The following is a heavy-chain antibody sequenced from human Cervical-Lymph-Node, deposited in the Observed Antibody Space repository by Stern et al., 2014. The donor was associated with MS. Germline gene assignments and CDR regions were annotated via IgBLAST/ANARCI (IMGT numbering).Heavy chain of an antibody. CDR2: IYYSGST. Sequence: QVQLQESGPGLVKPSETLSLTCTVSGGSISSSSYYWGWIRQPPGKGLEWIGSIYYSGSTYYNPSLKSRVTISVDTSKNQFPLKLSSVTAADTAVYYCARHRFIVVVPAAITWFDPWGQGTLVTVSS. J-gene: IGHJ5*02. D-gene: IGHD2-2*01. CDR1: GGSISSSSYY. V-gene: IGHV4-39*01. CDR3: ARHRFIVVVPAAITWFDP.